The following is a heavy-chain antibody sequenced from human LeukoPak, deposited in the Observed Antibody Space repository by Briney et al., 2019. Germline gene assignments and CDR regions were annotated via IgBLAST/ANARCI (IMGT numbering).Heavy chain of an antibody. CDR3: ARGYCSGGSCYGALNY. J-gene: IGHJ4*02. CDR1: GFTVSSNY. V-gene: IGHV3-53*01. Sequence: PGGSLRLSCAASGFTVSSNYMSWVRQAPGKGLEWVSVIYSGGSTYYADSVKGRFTISRDNSKNTLYLQMNSLRAEDTAVYYCARGYCSGGSCYGALNYGGQGTLVTVSS. CDR2: IYSGGST. D-gene: IGHD2-15*01.